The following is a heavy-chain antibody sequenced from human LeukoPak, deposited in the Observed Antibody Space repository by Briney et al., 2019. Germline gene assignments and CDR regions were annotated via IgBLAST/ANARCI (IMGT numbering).Heavy chain of an antibody. D-gene: IGHD3-10*01. CDR2: INWNGGST. V-gene: IGHV3-20*04. CDR1: GFTFDDYG. CDR3: ARSITMVRGVIKRPVRGYFDY. J-gene: IGHJ4*02. Sequence: PGGSLRLSCAASGFTFDDYGMSWVRQAPGKGLEWVSGINWNGGSTGYADSVKGRFTISRDNAKNSLYLQMNSLRAEDTAVYYCARSITMVRGVIKRPVRGYFDYWGQGTLVTVSS.